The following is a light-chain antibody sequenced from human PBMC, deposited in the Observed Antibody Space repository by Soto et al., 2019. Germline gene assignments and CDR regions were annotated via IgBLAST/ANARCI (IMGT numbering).Light chain of an antibody. CDR3: QQFNTAPRT. CDR1: QDISVD. J-gene: IGKJ5*01. V-gene: IGKV1-27*01. Sequence: DIQMTQSPSSLSASVGDRVTITCRASQDISVDLAWYQQKPGKVPKLLIYSASTLQSGVPSRFSGSGSGTDFTLTISSLQPEDVATYYCQQFNTAPRTFGQGTRLEIK. CDR2: SAS.